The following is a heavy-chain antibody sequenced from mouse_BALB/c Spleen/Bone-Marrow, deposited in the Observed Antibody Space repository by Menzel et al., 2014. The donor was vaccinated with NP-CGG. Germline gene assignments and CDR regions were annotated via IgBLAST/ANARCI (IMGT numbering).Heavy chain of an antibody. V-gene: IGHV1S56*01. CDR3: VRSRRRDGYFDV. D-gene: IGHD1-2*01. CDR1: GNTFTSYC. CDR2: IFPGDSTT. J-gene: IGHJ1*01. Sequence: QVQLQQSGVELVKPGASVKLSCKASGNTFTSYCINWVRQRPEQGLEWIGWIFPGDSTTKYNEKFKGKASLSTYKSSSTVHMQLSRQTSEDAAGYCCVRSRRRDGYFDVWGAGTTVTISS.